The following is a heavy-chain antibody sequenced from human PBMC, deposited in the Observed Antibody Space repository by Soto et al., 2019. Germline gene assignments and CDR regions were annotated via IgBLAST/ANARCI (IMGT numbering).Heavy chain of an antibody. V-gene: IGHV3-33*01. CDR1: GFTFSSYV. CDR3: ARDLSQSSSLGYFDY. Sequence: QPAGSLRLSCAASGFTFSSYVMHWVRQAPGKGLEWVAVIWYDGSNTYYVDSVKGRFTISRDNSQNTLCLQMGSLRAEDTAVYYCARDLSQSSSLGYFDYWGQGT. D-gene: IGHD6-6*01. CDR2: IWYDGSNT. J-gene: IGHJ4*02.